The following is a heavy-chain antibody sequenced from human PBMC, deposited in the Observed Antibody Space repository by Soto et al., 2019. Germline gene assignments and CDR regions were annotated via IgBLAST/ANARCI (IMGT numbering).Heavy chain of an antibody. V-gene: IGHV1-69*13. D-gene: IGHD5-18*01. CDR2: IIPIFRTA. CDR1: GGTFRSDA. Sequence: SLKVSRNAFGGTFRSDAISWVRPAPGQGRVWMGGIIPIFRTANYAQKFQARVTITADESTSTAYMELCSLRTEGTAVDYCASPPPRYSYGLDAFDILCQ. CDR3: ASPPPRYSYGLDAFDI. J-gene: IGHJ3*02.